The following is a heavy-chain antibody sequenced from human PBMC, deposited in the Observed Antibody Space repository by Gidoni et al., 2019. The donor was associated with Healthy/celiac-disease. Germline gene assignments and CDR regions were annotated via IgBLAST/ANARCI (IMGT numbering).Heavy chain of an antibody. CDR3: AMIGITGTTSQASSDDGDNDY. CDR2: SNPSGGST. Sequence: QVQLVQSGAEVKKPGASVKVSCKASGYTFTSYYMPWVRQAPGQGLEWLGLSNPSGGSTRYAQKFQGRVTMTRDTSTSTVYMELSSLRSEDTAVYYCAMIGITGTTSQASSDDGDNDYWGQGTLVTVSS. CDR1: GYTFTSYY. D-gene: IGHD1-20*01. J-gene: IGHJ4*02. V-gene: IGHV1-46*01.